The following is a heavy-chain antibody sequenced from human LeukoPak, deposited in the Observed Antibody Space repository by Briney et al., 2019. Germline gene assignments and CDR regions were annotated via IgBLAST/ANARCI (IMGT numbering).Heavy chain of an antibody. J-gene: IGHJ3*01. CDR3: AKDPTGDYVGAFDS. D-gene: IGHD4-17*01. Sequence: GGSLRLSCAASGLTFRNYALTWVRQAPGRGLEWVSSITGGGVGTSYADSVKGRFTVYRDNSKNTLYLQMNSLRAGDTAVYYCAKDPTGDYVGAFDSWGQGTLVTVSS. V-gene: IGHV3-23*01. CDR2: ITGGGVGT. CDR1: GLTFRNYA.